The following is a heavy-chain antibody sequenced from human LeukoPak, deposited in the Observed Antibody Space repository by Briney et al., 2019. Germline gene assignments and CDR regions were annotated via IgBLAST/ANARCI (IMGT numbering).Heavy chain of an antibody. J-gene: IGHJ5*02. CDR3: ARGAPSVYYSHWFDP. CDR1: GFTFSSYS. CDR2: ISSSSSYI. Sequence: GGSLRLSCAASGFTFSSYSMNWVRQAPGKGLEWVSSISSSSSYIYYADSVKGRFTISRDNAKNSLYLQMNSLRAEDTAAYYCARGAPSVYYSHWFDPWGQGTLVTVSS. D-gene: IGHD3-22*01. V-gene: IGHV3-21*01.